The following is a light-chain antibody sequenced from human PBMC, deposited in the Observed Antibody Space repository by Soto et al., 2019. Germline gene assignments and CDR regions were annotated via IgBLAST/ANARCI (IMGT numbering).Light chain of an antibody. CDR1: SSDVGSYNL. J-gene: IGLJ1*01. Sequence: QSVLTQPASVSGSPGQSITISCTGTSSDVGSYNLVSWYQQHPGKAPKLMIYEVSKRPSGVSNRFSGSKSGNTASLTISGLQAEDEADYYCCSYAGSGGVFGTGTQLTVL. V-gene: IGLV2-23*02. CDR2: EVS. CDR3: CSYAGSGGV.